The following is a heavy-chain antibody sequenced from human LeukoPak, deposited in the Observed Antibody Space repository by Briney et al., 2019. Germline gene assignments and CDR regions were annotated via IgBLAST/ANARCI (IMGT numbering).Heavy chain of an antibody. CDR3: ARHFYDSITYYYGMDV. Sequence: SVKVSCKASGGTFSSYAISWVRQAPGQGLEWMGGIIPIFGTANYAQKFQGRVTITADESTSTAYMVLSSLRSEDTAVYYCARHFYDSITYYYGMDVWGQGTTVTVSS. D-gene: IGHD3-22*01. CDR1: GGTFSSYA. V-gene: IGHV1-69*13. J-gene: IGHJ6*02. CDR2: IIPIFGTA.